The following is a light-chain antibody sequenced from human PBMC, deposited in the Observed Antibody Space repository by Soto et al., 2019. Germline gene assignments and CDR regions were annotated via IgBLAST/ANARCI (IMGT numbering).Light chain of an antibody. Sequence: EIVMTQSPATLSMSPGDRATLSCRASQSISTALAWYQQKPGQAPRLLIYGASTRATGIPARFSGSGSGTEFTLTISSLQSEDFAVYYCQQYNYWPPWTFGQGTKVEIK. CDR1: QSISTA. CDR3: QQYNYWPPWT. CDR2: GAS. V-gene: IGKV3-15*01. J-gene: IGKJ1*01.